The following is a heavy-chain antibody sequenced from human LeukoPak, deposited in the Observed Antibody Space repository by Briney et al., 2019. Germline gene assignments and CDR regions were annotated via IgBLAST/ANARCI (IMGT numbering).Heavy chain of an antibody. J-gene: IGHJ2*01. Sequence: PGGSLRLSCAASGFTVSSNYMSWVRQAPGKGLEWGSVIYSGVSTYYADSVKGRFTISRDNSKNTLYLQMNSLRAEDTDLYYCARDRRYYDSSGYYFHWCFDLWGRGTLVTVSS. CDR1: GFTVSSNY. CDR2: IYSGVST. D-gene: IGHD3-22*01. V-gene: IGHV3-53*01. CDR3: ARDRRYYDSSGYYFHWCFDL.